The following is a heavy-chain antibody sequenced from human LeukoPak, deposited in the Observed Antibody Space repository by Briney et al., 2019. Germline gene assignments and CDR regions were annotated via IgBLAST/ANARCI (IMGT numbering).Heavy chain of an antibody. CDR1: GYTFTSYG. D-gene: IGHD3-10*01. J-gene: IGHJ3*02. CDR3: AREPPGSYQGAFDI. Sequence: ASVKVSCKASGYTFTSYGISWVRQAPGQGLEWMGWISAYNGNTNYAQKLQGRVTMTTDTSTSTAYMELRSLRSDDTAVYYCAREPPGSYQGAFDIWGQGTMVIVSS. CDR2: ISAYNGNT. V-gene: IGHV1-18*01.